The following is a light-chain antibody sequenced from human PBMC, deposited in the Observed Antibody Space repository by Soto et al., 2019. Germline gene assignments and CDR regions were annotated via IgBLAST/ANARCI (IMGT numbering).Light chain of an antibody. V-gene: IGLV2-14*01. Sequence: QSALTQPASVSGSPGQSITISCTGTSSDVGGYNYVSWYQQHPGKAPKLMIYDVSNRPSGVSNRFSGSKSGNTASLTISGLQDKDEADYYCSSDTSSSTLYVFGTGTKLTVL. J-gene: IGLJ1*01. CDR1: SSDVGGYNY. CDR3: SSDTSSSTLYV. CDR2: DVS.